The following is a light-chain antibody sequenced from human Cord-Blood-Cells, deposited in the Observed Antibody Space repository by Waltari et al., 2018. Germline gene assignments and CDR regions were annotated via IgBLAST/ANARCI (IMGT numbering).Light chain of an antibody. CDR2: DVG. CDR3: SSYTSSSTWV. CDR1: SSDVGGYNY. J-gene: IGLJ3*02. Sequence: QSALTQPASVSGSPGQSITISCTGTSSDVGGYNYVSWYQQHPGKAPKLMIYDVGKRPSGVSNRFSCSKSGNTASLTISGLQAEDEADYYCSSYTSSSTWVFGGGTKLTVL. V-gene: IGLV2-14*01.